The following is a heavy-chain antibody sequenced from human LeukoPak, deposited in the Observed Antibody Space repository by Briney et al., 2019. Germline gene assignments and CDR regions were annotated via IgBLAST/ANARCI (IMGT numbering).Heavy chain of an antibody. D-gene: IGHD6-13*01. J-gene: IGHJ4*02. CDR1: GGSISSSSYY. CDR3: ARVSPQLVPGY. CDR2: IYYSGST. V-gene: IGHV4-39*07. Sequence: SETLSLTCTVSGGSISSSSYYWGWLRQPPGTGLEWLGSIYYSGSTYYNPSLKSRVTISVDTSKNQFSLKLSSVTAADTAVYYCARVSPQLVPGYWGQGTLVTVSS.